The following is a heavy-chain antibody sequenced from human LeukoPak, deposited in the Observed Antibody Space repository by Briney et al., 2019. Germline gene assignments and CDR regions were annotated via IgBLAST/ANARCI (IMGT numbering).Heavy chain of an antibody. Sequence: VSVKVSCKVSGDTVTGFSIHWVRQAPGHGLEWMGGFDPEDGARIFAQKFQGRVTMTEDTSTDTAYMDLSSLRSEDTAVYYCATGYTYDYSLYWGQGTLVTVSS. CDR2: FDPEDGAR. J-gene: IGHJ4*02. CDR3: ATGYTYDYSLY. D-gene: IGHD5-18*01. CDR1: GDTVTGFS. V-gene: IGHV1-24*01.